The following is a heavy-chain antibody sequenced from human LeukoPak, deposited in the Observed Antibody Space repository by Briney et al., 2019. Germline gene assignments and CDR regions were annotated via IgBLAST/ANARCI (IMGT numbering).Heavy chain of an antibody. CDR1: VGTFSSYA. CDR2: IIPIFGTA. J-gene: IGHJ5*02. V-gene: IGHV1-69*13. Sequence: GASVKVSCKASVGTFSSYAISWVRQAPGQGLEWMGGIIPIFGTANYAQKFQGRVTITADESTSTAYMELRSLRSEDTAVYYCASSITMVRGVVNWFDPWGQGTLVTVSS. CDR3: ASSITMVRGVVNWFDP. D-gene: IGHD3-10*01.